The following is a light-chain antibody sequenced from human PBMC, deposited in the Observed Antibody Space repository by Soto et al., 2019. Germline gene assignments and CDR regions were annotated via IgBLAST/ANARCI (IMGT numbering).Light chain of an antibody. CDR1: QSVSNDF. CDR2: GAS. J-gene: IGKJ1*01. Sequence: EIVLTQSPGILSLSPGERATLSCRASQSVSNDFLAWYHQKPGQAPRLLIYGASTRATDVPDRFSGSGSGADFTLTISRLEPEDFAVYYCQQYGSLPPRTFGQGTKVDIK. V-gene: IGKV3-20*01. CDR3: QQYGSLPPRT.